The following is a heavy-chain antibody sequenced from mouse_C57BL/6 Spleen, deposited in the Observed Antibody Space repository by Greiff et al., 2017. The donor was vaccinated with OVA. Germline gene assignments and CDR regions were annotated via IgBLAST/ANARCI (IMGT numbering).Heavy chain of an antibody. CDR1: GYTFTSYW. J-gene: IGHJ4*01. D-gene: IGHD1-1*01. CDR2: IDPSDSYP. CDR3: ARYDYGSSHYAMDY. Sequence: QVQLQQPGAELVKPGASVKLSCKASGYTFTSYWMQWVKQRPGQGLEWIGEIDPSDSYPNYNQKFKVKATLTVDTSSSTAYMQLSSLTSEDSAVYYCARYDYGSSHYAMDYWGQGTSVTVSS. V-gene: IGHV1-50*01.